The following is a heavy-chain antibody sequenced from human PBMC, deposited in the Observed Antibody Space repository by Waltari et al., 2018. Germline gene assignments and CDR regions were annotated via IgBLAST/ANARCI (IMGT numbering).Heavy chain of an antibody. V-gene: IGHV3-13*01. CDR1: GFAFSSYD. J-gene: IGHJ5*02. Sequence: EVQLVESGGGLVQPGGSLRLSCAASGFAFSSYDMHWVRQATGEGLEGVSTIGSAGDTYYPGSVKGRFTISRENAKNSLHLQRNSLRADDTAVYYCTRGSQGFDPWGQGTLVTVSS. CDR3: TRGSQGFDP. CDR2: IGSAGDT.